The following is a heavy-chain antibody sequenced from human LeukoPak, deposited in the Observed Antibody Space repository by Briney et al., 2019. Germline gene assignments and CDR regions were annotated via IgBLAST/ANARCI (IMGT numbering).Heavy chain of an antibody. D-gene: IGHD2-15*01. CDR3: ARDLGYCSGGSCYTQFDY. CDR2: IYTSGST. V-gene: IGHV4-4*07. J-gene: IGHJ4*02. CDR1: GGSISSYY. Sequence: SETLSLTCTVSGGSISSYYWSWIRHPAGKGLEWIGRIYTSGSTNYNPSLKSRVTMSVDTSKNQFSLKLSSVTAADTAVYYCARDLGYCSGGSCYTQFDYWGQGTLVTVSS.